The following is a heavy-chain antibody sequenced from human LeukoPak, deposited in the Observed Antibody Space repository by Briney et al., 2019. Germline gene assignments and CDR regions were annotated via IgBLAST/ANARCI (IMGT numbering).Heavy chain of an antibody. V-gene: IGHV5-51*01. D-gene: IGHD3-16*01. Sequence: GESLKISCKASGYTFTTYWIGWVRQMPGKGLEWMGVIWPGDSDTRYSPSFQGQATISVDKSITTAYLQWSSLKASDSAMYYCARPRQGDWFEPWGQGTLVTVSS. J-gene: IGHJ5*02. CDR1: GYTFTTYW. CDR2: IWPGDSDT. CDR3: ARPRQGDWFEP.